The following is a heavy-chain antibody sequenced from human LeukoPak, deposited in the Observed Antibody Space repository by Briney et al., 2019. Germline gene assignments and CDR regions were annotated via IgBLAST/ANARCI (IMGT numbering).Heavy chain of an antibody. J-gene: IGHJ4*02. Sequence: PGGSLRLSCAASGFIFSNAWMIWVRQAPGKGLEGVGRIKSSDDGGAIDYAAPVKGRFALSRDDSQDTLSLQMNSLRTEDTAVYYCLTLILLRGVGGGFWGQGSLVTVAS. V-gene: IGHV3-15*01. D-gene: IGHD3-10*01. CDR3: LTLILLRGVGGGF. CDR1: GFIFSNAW. CDR2: IKSSDDGGAI.